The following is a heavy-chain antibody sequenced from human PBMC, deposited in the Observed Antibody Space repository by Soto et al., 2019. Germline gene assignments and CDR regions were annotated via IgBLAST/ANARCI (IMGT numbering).Heavy chain of an antibody. Sequence: KPSETLSLTCAVSGGSISSSNWWSWVRQPPGKGLEWIGEIYHSGSTNYNPSLKSRVTISVDKSKNQFSLKLSSVTAADTAVYYCARVWFGEYMDYYYGMDVWGQGTTVTVSS. D-gene: IGHD3-10*01. CDR3: ARVWFGEYMDYYYGMDV. CDR2: IYHSGST. V-gene: IGHV4-4*02. CDR1: GGSISSSNW. J-gene: IGHJ6*02.